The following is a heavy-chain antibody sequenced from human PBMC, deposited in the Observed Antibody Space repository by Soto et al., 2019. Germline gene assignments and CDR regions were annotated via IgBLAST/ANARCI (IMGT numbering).Heavy chain of an antibody. Sequence: SVKVSCKASGGTFSSYAISWVRQAPGQGLEWMGGIIPIFGTANYAQKFQGRVTITADESTSTAYMELSSLRSEDTAVYYCARVXTIFGVVNVYYYYGMDVWGQGTTVTVSS. CDR1: GGTFSSYA. J-gene: IGHJ6*02. CDR2: IIPIFGTA. V-gene: IGHV1-69*13. CDR3: ARVXTIFGVVNVYYYYGMDV. D-gene: IGHD3-3*01.